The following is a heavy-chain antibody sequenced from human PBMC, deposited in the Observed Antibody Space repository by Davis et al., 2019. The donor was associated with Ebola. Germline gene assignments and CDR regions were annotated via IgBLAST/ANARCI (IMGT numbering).Heavy chain of an antibody. J-gene: IGHJ6*04. CDR1: GGSLNNYY. CDR3: ARLKWRKAYYVAPDV. V-gene: IGHV4-34*01. D-gene: IGHD3-10*02. Sequence: PSETLSLTCAVYGGSLNNYYWSWIRQPPGKGLEWIGEITHSDSTNYKPSLKSRVTISVDTSKNQFSLRLRSVTAADTAIYYCARLKWRKAYYVAPDVWGRGTTVTVSS. CDR2: ITHSDST.